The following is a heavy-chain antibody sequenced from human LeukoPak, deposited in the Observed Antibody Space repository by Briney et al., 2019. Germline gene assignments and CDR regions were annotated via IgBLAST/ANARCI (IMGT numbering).Heavy chain of an antibody. J-gene: IGHJ4*02. CDR2: IKQDGSEK. V-gene: IGHV3-7*01. CDR3: ARRDWSLYMFDY. CDR1: GLTFSSRDW. Sequence: GGSLRLSCVASGLTFSSRDWMTWVRQAPGKGLEWVANIKQDGSEKNYVDSVKGRFTISRDNAKNSVDLQMNSLRAEDTAVYYCARRDWSLYMFDYWGQGTLVTVSS. D-gene: IGHD3/OR15-3a*01.